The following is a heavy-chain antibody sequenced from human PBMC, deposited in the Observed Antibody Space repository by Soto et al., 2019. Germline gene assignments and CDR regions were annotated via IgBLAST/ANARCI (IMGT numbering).Heavy chain of an antibody. J-gene: IGHJ6*02. CDR2: FDPEDGET. CDR1: GYTLTELS. V-gene: IGHV1-24*01. D-gene: IGHD6-6*01. Sequence: ASVKVSCKVSGYTLTELSMHWVRQAPGKGLEWMGGFDPEDGETIYAQKFQGRVTMTEDTSTDTAYMELSSLRSEDTAVYYCATAAYSSSANYYYYGMDVWGQGTKVTVSS. CDR3: ATAAYSSSANYYYYGMDV.